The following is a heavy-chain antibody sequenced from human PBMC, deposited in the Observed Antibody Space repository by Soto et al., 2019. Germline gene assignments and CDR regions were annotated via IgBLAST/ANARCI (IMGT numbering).Heavy chain of an antibody. Sequence: GGSLRLSCAASGFTFSSYAMHWVRQAPGKGLEWVAVISYDGSNKYYADSVKGRFTISRDNSKNTLYLQMNSLRAEDTAVYYCARDSTPYYYYYMDVWAKGPRSPSP. V-gene: IGHV3-30*04. CDR3: ARDSTPYYYYYMDV. CDR2: ISYDGSNK. CDR1: GFTFSSYA. J-gene: IGHJ6*03.